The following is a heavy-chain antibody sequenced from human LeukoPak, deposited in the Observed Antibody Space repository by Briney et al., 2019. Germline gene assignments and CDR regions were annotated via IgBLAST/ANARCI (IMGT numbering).Heavy chain of an antibody. D-gene: IGHD1-1*01. Sequence: PSETLSLTCTVSGGSISSSSYYWGWIRQPPGKGLEWIGSIYYSGSTYYNPSLKSRVTISVDTSKNQFSLKLSSVTAADTAVYYCARPWYNWNDVWFDPWGQGTLVTVSS. CDR2: IYYSGST. J-gene: IGHJ5*02. CDR1: GGSISSSSYY. V-gene: IGHV4-39*01. CDR3: ARPWYNWNDVWFDP.